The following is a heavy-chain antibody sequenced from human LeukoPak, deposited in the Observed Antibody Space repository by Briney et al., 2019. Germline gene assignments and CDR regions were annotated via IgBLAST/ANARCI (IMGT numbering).Heavy chain of an antibody. CDR2: IWYDGSDK. CDR1: GFTFSSYG. V-gene: IGHV3-33*01. CDR3: GRAMEVYQLLPDY. Sequence: GGSLRLSCAASGFTFSSYGMHWVRQAPGKGLEWVAVIWYDGSDKYYADSVKGRFTISRDDSNNTLHLQMNSLRAEDTAVYYCGRAMEVYQLLPDYWGQGTLVTVSS. J-gene: IGHJ4*02. D-gene: IGHD2-2*01.